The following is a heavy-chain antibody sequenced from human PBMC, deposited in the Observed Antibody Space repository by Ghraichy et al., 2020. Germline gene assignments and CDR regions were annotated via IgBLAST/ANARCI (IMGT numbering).Heavy chain of an antibody. V-gene: IGHV3-7*01. CDR2: IKQDGSEK. CDR3: ARDEGIAVAGTPDY. CDR1: GFTFSSYW. Sequence: GGSLRLSCAASGFTFSSYWMSWVRQAPGKGLEWVANIKQDGSEKYYVDSVKGRFTISRDNAKNSLYLQMNSLRAEDTAVYYCARDEGIAVAGTPDYWGQGTLVTVSS. D-gene: IGHD6-19*01. J-gene: IGHJ4*02.